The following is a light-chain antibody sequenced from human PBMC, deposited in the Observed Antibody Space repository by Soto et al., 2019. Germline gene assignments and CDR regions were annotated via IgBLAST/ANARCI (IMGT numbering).Light chain of an antibody. Sequence: DIQMTQSPSTVSASVGDRVTITCRASQNINFWLAWYQQKPGKAPKLLTHKASSLQSGVPSRFSGSGSGTEFTLTISSLEPDDFATYYCQQYNGYGRFGKGTKVDIK. CDR2: KAS. V-gene: IGKV1-5*03. J-gene: IGKJ1*01. CDR1: QNINFW. CDR3: QQYNGYGR.